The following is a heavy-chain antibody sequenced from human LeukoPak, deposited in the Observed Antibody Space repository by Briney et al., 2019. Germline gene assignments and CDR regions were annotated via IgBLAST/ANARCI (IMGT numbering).Heavy chain of an antibody. CDR3: ARVSSLGRFDP. D-gene: IGHD6-6*01. Sequence: ASVKVSCKASGYTFTSYTMHWVRQAPGQRLEWMGWINAGNGNTKYSQKFQGRVTITRDTSASTAYMELSSLRSEDTAVYYCARVSSLGRFDPWGQGTLVTVSS. CDR1: GYTFTSYT. V-gene: IGHV1-3*01. J-gene: IGHJ5*02. CDR2: INAGNGNT.